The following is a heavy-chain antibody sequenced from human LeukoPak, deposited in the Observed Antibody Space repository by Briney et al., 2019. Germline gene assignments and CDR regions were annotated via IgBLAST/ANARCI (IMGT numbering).Heavy chain of an antibody. CDR2: IYYTGRT. CDR3: ARETAPGMDV. V-gene: IGHV4-31*03. Sequence: PSQTLSLTCTVSGASINSGAFYWSWIRHHAGKGLEWIGYIYYTGRTNYNPSLRGRTTISIDTSESRFSLRLTSVTAADTAVYYCARETAPGMDVWGQGTTVAVSS. CDR1: GASINSGAFY. J-gene: IGHJ6*02.